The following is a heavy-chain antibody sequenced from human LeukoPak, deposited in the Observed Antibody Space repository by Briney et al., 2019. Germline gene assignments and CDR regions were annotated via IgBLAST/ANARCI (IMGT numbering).Heavy chain of an antibody. D-gene: IGHD3-9*01. CDR2: RWYDGSNK. J-gene: IGHJ4*02. Sequence: GRSLRLSCVASGFIFSGYGMHWVRQAPGKGLEWVAVRWYDGSNKYYADSVKGRFTISRDNSKNTLYLRMNSLRAEDTAVYYCAKRFLPGGYYFDYWGQGTLVTVSS. V-gene: IGHV3-33*06. CDR3: AKRFLPGGYYFDY. CDR1: GFIFSGYG.